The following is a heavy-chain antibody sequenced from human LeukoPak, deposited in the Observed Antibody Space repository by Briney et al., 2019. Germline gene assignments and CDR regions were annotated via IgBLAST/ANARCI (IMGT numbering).Heavy chain of an antibody. CDR2: ISSRSNYT. Sequence: GSLRLSCAASGFTFSDYYMSWIRQAPGKGLEWVSYISSRSNYTNYADSVKGRFTISRDNAKNSLYLQMNSLRAEDTAVYYCARSFYGDYGRFDYWGPGTLGTVSS. J-gene: IGHJ4*02. D-gene: IGHD4-17*01. CDR1: GFTFSDYY. V-gene: IGHV3-11*03. CDR3: ARSFYGDYGRFDY.